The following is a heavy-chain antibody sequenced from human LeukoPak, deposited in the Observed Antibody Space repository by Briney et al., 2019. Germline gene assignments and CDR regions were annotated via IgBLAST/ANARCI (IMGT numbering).Heavy chain of an antibody. D-gene: IGHD4-11*01. J-gene: IGHJ4*02. CDR2: FDPEDGET. CDR3: ATVTSGGGDYFDY. CDR1: GYTLTELS. Sequence: ASVKVSCKVSGYTLTELSMRWVRQAPGKGLEWMGGFDPEDGETIYAQKFQGRVTMTEDTSTDTAYMELSSLRSEDTAVYYCATVTSGGGDYFDYWGQGTLVTVSS. V-gene: IGHV1-24*01.